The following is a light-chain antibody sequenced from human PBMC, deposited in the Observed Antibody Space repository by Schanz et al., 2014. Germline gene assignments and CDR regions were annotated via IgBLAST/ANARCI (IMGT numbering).Light chain of an antibody. Sequence: QSALTQPASVSGSPGQSITISCTGTSSDVGTSNLLSWYQQYPGKAPKLMIYDDIKRPSGVSIRFSGSTSGNTASLTISGLQAEDEADYYCCLYTPMSVIFGGGTKLTVL. CDR2: DDI. J-gene: IGLJ2*01. CDR1: SSDVGTSNL. CDR3: CLYTPMSVI. V-gene: IGLV2-23*01.